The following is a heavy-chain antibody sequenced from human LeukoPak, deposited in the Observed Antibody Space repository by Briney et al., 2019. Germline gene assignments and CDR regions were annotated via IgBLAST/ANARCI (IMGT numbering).Heavy chain of an antibody. CDR1: GFTVSSNY. CDR3: AREARGWYRFDFDY. D-gene: IGHD6-19*01. J-gene: IGHJ4*02. CDR2: IKQDGSEK. V-gene: IGHV3-7*01. Sequence: GGSLRLSCGASGFTVSSNYMSWVRQAPGKGLEWVANIKQDGSEKYYVDSVKGRFTISRDNAKNSLYLQMNSLRAEDTAVYYCAREARGWYRFDFDYWGQGTLVTVSS.